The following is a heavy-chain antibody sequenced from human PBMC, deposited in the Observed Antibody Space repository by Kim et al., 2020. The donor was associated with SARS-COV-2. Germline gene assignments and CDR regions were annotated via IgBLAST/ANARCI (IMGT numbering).Heavy chain of an antibody. Sequence: GGSLRLSCTASGFTFNSSSINWVRQAPGKGLEWVASISTSGSSIHIATALRGRFTIARDNAANLLSLHMNSLRVDDTAVYFCARERNYYDLSSYYYVPDAFDLWGPGTRVTVSS. CDR2: ISTSGSSI. CDR1: GFTFNSSS. CDR3: ARERNYYDLSSYYYVPDAFDL. V-gene: IGHV3-21*06. D-gene: IGHD3-22*01. J-gene: IGHJ3*01.